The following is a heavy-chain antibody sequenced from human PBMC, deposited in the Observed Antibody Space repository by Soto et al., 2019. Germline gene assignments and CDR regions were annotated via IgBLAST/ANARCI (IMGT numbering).Heavy chain of an antibody. CDR3: ARDNDSSSSRFRGWFDP. D-gene: IGHD6-6*01. J-gene: IGHJ5*02. Sequence: GGSLRLSCAASGFTFSSYWMSWVRQAPGKGLEWVANIKQDGSEKYYVDSVKGRFTISRDNAKNSLYLQMNSLRAEDTAVYYCARDNDSSSSRFRGWFDPWGQGTLVTVSS. CDR1: GFTFSSYW. CDR2: IKQDGSEK. V-gene: IGHV3-7*01.